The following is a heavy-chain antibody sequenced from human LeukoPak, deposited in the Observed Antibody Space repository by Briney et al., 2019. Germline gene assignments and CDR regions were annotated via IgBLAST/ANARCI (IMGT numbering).Heavy chain of an antibody. CDR3: ARQVGGYSGYNWFDP. D-gene: IGHD5-12*01. V-gene: IGHV4-39*01. J-gene: IGHJ5*02. CDR2: IYYSGST. Sequence: SETLSLTCTVSGGSISSSSYYWGWIRQPPGKGLEWIGSIYYSGSTYYNPSLKSRVTISVDTSKNRFSLKLSSVTAADTAVYYCARQVGGYSGYNWFDPWGQGTLVTVSS. CDR1: GGSISSSSYY.